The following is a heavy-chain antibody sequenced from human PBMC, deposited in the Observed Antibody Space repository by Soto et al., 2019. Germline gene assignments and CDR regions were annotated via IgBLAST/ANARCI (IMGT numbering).Heavy chain of an antibody. J-gene: IGHJ4*02. D-gene: IGHD6-19*01. CDR3: VQTTGWPGFDF. CDR1: GFTVSSKY. Sequence: EVQLVESGGGSIQPGGSLRLSCAASGFTVSSKYMTWVRQAPGKGLEWVSVIYGGGTTYYADSVKGRFTISRDNSKNTLYLQMNSLRAEDTAVYYCVQTTGWPGFDFWGQGNLVTVSS. V-gene: IGHV3-53*01. CDR2: IYGGGTT.